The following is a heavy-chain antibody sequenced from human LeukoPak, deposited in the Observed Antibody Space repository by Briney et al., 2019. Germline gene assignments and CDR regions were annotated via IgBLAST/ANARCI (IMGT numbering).Heavy chain of an antibody. CDR3: ARGAMADNYYYYGMDV. Sequence: KPSETLSLTCTVSGGSISSYYWSWIRRPAGKGLEWIGRIYTSGSTNYNPSLKSRVTMSVDTSKNQFSLKLSSVTAADTAVYYCARGAMADNYYYYGMDVWGQGTTVTVSS. J-gene: IGHJ6*02. CDR2: IYTSGST. D-gene: IGHD5-18*01. CDR1: GGSISSYY. V-gene: IGHV4-4*07.